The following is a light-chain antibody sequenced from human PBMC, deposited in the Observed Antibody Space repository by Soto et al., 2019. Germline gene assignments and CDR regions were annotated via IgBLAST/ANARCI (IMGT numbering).Light chain of an antibody. CDR1: SSDVGGYNY. Sequence: QSVLTQPPSTSGCPGQSVTISCTGTSSDVGGYNYVSWYQQYPGKAPRLMIYEVSKRPSGVPDRFSGSKSGNTASLTVSGLQAEDEADYYCSSYAGSNNSVFGTGTKVTVL. J-gene: IGLJ1*01. CDR3: SSYAGSNNSV. CDR2: EVS. V-gene: IGLV2-8*01.